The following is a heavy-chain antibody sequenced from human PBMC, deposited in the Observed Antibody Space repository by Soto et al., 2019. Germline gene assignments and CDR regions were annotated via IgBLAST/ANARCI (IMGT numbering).Heavy chain of an antibody. CDR1: GDTFTGFY. Sequence: ASVKVSCKASGDTFTGFYMHWVRQAPGQGLEWMGWINANSGGTNYAQKFRGRVTMTRDTSISTADLELSRLTSDDTAVYYCARLRLRFDAFDVWGREAMVTVSS. V-gene: IGHV1-2*02. CDR3: ARLRLRFDAFDV. CDR2: INANSGGT. J-gene: IGHJ3*01. D-gene: IGHD3-16*01.